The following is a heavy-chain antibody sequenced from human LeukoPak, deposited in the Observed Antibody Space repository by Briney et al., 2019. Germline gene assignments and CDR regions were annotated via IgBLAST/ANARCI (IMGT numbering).Heavy chain of an antibody. J-gene: IGHJ4*02. V-gene: IGHV3-7*01. CDR2: IKQGGGEQ. CDR3: YCAVEDY. D-gene: IGHD2-15*01. CDR1: GFTFSRYW. Sequence: GGSLRLSCVTSGFTFSRYWMSWVRQAPGKGLEWVANIKQGGGEQNYVDSVKGRFTISRDNAKNSLYLQMNGLRGEDTAVYYCYCAVEDYWGQGTLVTVSS.